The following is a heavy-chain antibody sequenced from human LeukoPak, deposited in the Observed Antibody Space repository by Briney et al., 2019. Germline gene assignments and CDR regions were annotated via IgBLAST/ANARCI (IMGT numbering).Heavy chain of an antibody. Sequence: GESLKISCKGSGHTFNNYWIGWVRQMPGKGLEWMGIIYPGDSDTRYSPSFQGQVTISADKSISTAYLQWSSPKASDTAMYYCARHGTILWFGELLHNLPFDYWGQGTLVTVSS. CDR2: IYPGDSDT. CDR3: ARHGTILWFGELLHNLPFDY. J-gene: IGHJ4*02. CDR1: GHTFNNYW. D-gene: IGHD3-10*01. V-gene: IGHV5-51*01.